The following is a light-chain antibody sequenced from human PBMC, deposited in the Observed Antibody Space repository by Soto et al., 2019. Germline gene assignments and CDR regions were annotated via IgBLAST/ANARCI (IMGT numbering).Light chain of an antibody. Sequence: DIQMTQSPSSLSASVGDRVTITCRASQTIRSSYLNWYQQKPGKAPKLLIYAASSLQTGVPSRFSGSGSGTYFTLTISSPQPDDFATYYCQQTQILRTFGQGTKVE. CDR2: AAS. CDR1: QTIRSSY. J-gene: IGKJ1*01. V-gene: IGKV1-39*01. CDR3: QQTQILRT.